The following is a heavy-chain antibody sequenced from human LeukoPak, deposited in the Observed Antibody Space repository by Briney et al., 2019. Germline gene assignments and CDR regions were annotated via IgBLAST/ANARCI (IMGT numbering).Heavy chain of an antibody. Sequence: GGSLRLSCAASGFTFSSYSMNWVRQAPGKGLEWVSYISSSSSTIYYADSVKGRFTISRDDAKNSLYLQMNSLRAEDTAVYYCARGLRLLVAAPHYWGQGTLVTVSS. V-gene: IGHV3-48*01. CDR1: GFTFSSYS. CDR2: ISSSSSTI. D-gene: IGHD2-15*01. CDR3: ARGLRLLVAAPHY. J-gene: IGHJ4*02.